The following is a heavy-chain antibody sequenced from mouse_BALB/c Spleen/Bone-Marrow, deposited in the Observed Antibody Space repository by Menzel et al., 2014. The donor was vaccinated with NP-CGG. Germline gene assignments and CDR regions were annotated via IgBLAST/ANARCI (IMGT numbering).Heavy chain of an antibody. D-gene: IGHD1-1*01. Sequence: EVKVVESGGGLVKPGGSLKLSCAASGFTFSSYAMSWVRQTPEKRLEWVASISSGGSTYYPDSVKGRFTISRDNARNILYLQMSSLRSEDTAMYYWASLYFCGSSYYTMNYWGQGTSVTVSS. CDR1: GFTFSSYA. CDR3: ASLYFCGSSYYTMNY. CDR2: ISSGGST. J-gene: IGHJ4*01. V-gene: IGHV5-6-5*01.